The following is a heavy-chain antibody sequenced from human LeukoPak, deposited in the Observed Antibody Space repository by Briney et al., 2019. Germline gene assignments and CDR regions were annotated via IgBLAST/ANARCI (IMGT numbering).Heavy chain of an antibody. CDR1: GFSLSTSGMC. V-gene: IGHV2-70*10. CDR3: ARIRGSAEFDY. J-gene: IGHJ4*02. CDR2: IDWDDDK. D-gene: IGHD1-14*01. Sequence: SGPTLVNPTQTLTLTCTFSGFSLSTSGMCVSWIRQPPGKALEWIARIDWDDDKYYSTSLKTRLTIPKDTSKNQVVLTMTNMDPVDTGTYSCARIRGSAEFDYWGQGTLVTVSS.